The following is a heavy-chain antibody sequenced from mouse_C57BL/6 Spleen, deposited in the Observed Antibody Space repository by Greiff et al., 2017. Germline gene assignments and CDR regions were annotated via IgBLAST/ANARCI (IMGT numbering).Heavy chain of an antibody. Sequence: VQLQQPGAELVMPGASVKLSCKASGYTFTSYWMHWVKQRPGQGLEWIGEIDPSDSYTNYNQKLKGKSTLTVDKSSSTAYMQLSSLTSEDSAVYYCAKVKVSAYYAMDYWGQGTSVTVSS. CDR2: IDPSDSYT. J-gene: IGHJ4*01. CDR3: AKVKVSAYYAMDY. V-gene: IGHV1-69*01. D-gene: IGHD1-3*01. CDR1: GYTFTSYW.